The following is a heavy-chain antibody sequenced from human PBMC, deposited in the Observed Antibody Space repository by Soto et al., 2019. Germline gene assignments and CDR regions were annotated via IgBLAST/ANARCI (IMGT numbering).Heavy chain of an antibody. V-gene: IGHV2-5*02. CDR2: IYWDDDK. CDR3: AHPYVFERNGLYSSWYFDI. D-gene: IGHD2-15*01. J-gene: IGHJ2*01. CDR1: GFSLNTSGVS. Sequence: QITLKESGPTLVKPTQTLTLTCTFSGFSLNTSGVSVGWFRLPPGKALEWLALIYWDDDKRYSPSLKTRLTITKETSENQVVLTMTNMDPVDTGTYYCAHPYVFERNGLYSSWYFDIWGRGTLVTVSS.